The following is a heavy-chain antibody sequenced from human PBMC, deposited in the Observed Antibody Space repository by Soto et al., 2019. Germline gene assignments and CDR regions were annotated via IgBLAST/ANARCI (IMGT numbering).Heavy chain of an antibody. D-gene: IGHD5-18*01. CDR1: GFTVSSNY. CDR3: ARDFIDTAMVTPTDY. Sequence: PGGSLRLSCAASGFTVSSNYMSWLRQAPGKGLEWVSVIYSGGSTCYADSVKGRFTISRDNSKNTLYLQMNSLRAEDTAVYYCARDFIDTAMVTPTDYWGQGTLVTVS. CDR2: IYSGGST. V-gene: IGHV3-66*01. J-gene: IGHJ4*02.